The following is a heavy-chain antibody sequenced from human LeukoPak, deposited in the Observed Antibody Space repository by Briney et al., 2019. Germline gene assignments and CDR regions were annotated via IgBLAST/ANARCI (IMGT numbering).Heavy chain of an antibody. CDR2: ISSSSSTI. V-gene: IGHV3-48*02. J-gene: IGHJ4*02. CDR3: ASHSSSGWYYFDY. Sequence: GGSLRLSCAASGFTFSSYSMNWVRQAPGKGLEWVSYISSSSSTIYYADSVKGRFTISRDNAKNSLYLQMNSLRDEDTAVYYCASHSSSGWYYFDYWGQGTLVTVSS. CDR1: GFTFSSYS. D-gene: IGHD6-19*01.